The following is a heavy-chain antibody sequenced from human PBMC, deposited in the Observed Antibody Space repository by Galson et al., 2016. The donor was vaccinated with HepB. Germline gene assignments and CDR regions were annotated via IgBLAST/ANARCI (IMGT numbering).Heavy chain of an antibody. D-gene: IGHD4-17*01. CDR3: ARAVRGDYVSPTSVVERDH. V-gene: IGHV1-46*01. CDR2: TNPASGST. Sequence: SVKVSCKASGYAFITFYMHWVRQAPGQGLEWMGITNPASGSTDYAQKFQGRVTMTSDTSTSTVYMELSSLRSEETAVYYCARAVRGDYVSPTSVVERDHWGQGTLITVSS. J-gene: IGHJ4*01. CDR1: GYAFITFY.